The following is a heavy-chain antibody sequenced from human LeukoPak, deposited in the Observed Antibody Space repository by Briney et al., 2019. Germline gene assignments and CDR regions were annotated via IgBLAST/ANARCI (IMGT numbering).Heavy chain of an antibody. J-gene: IGHJ4*02. CDR2: INTDESKI. Sequence: GGSLRLSCAASGFTFSSHWMHWVRQTPGKGLVWVSRINTDESKINHADSVKGRFTISRDNAKNSLYLQMNSLRAEDTAVYYCARDPLPNSSGWPYFDYWGQGTLVTVSS. CDR1: GFTFSSHW. CDR3: ARDPLPNSSGWPYFDY. V-gene: IGHV3-74*01. D-gene: IGHD6-19*01.